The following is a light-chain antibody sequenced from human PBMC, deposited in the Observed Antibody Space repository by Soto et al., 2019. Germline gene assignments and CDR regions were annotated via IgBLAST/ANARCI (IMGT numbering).Light chain of an antibody. CDR3: YSCSRSSGTRYV. V-gene: IGLV2-14*03. CDR1: SSDIGAYNY. CDR2: DVS. Sequence: QSVLTQPASVSGSPGQSITISCTGTSSDIGAYNYVSWYQQHPGQAPKLMISDVSNRPSGISDRFSGSKSGNTASLTISGLQAEDEADYYCYSCSRSSGTRYVFGTGIKLTVL. J-gene: IGLJ1*01.